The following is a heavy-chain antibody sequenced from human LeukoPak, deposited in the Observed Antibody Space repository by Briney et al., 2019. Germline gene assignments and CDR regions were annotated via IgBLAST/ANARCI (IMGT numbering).Heavy chain of an antibody. CDR1: GGSVSSGDYY. J-gene: IGHJ5*02. V-gene: IGHV4-30-4*08. CDR2: IYYSGST. Sequence: SQTLSLTCTVSGGSVSSGDYYWSWIRQPPGKGLEWIGYIYYSGSTYYNPSLKNRVTISVDTSKNQFSLKLSSVTAADTAVYCCAEVLYSYDSSGLGWFDPWGQGTLVTVSS. D-gene: IGHD3-22*01. CDR3: AEVLYSYDSSGLGWFDP.